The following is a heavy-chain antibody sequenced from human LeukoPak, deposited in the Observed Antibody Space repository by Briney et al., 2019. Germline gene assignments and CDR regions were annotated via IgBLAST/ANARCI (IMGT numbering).Heavy chain of an antibody. J-gene: IGHJ4*02. CDR3: ARDYYGGNPGYYFEY. Sequence: SETLSLTCTVSGGSISSDGYYWSWIRQHPGKGLEWIGYSYYSGSTYYNPSLKSRVTISVDTSHFSLRLSSVTAADTAVYYCARDYYGGNPGYYFEYWGQGTLVTVSS. D-gene: IGHD4-23*01. CDR2: SYYSGST. V-gene: IGHV4-31*03. CDR1: GGSISSDGYY.